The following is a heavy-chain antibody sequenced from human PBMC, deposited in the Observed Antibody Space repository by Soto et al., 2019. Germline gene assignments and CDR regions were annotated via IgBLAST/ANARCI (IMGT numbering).Heavy chain of an antibody. CDR2: IYSGGST. J-gene: IGHJ6*02. Sequence: GGSLRLSCAASGFTVSSNYMSWVRQAPGKGLEWVSVIYSGGSTYYADSVKGRFTISRDNSKNTLYLQMNSLRAEDTAVYYCARDRWDIGYYYGMGVWGQGTTVTVSS. CDR3: ARDRWDIGYYYGMGV. V-gene: IGHV3-53*01. D-gene: IGHD1-26*01. CDR1: GFTVSSNY.